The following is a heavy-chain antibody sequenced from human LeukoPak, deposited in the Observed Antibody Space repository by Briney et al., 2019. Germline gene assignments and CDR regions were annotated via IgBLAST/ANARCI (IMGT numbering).Heavy chain of an antibody. J-gene: IGHJ4*02. D-gene: IGHD6-13*01. V-gene: IGHV4-59*01. CDR1: GGSISSYY. CDR2: IYYSGST. CDR3: ARDTDSSSWTPGY. Sequence: PSETLSLTCTVSGGSISSYYWSWIRQPPGQGLEWIGYIYYSGSTNYNPSLKSRVTISVDTSKNQFSLKLSSVTAADTAVYYCARDTDSSSWTPGYWGQGTLVTVSS.